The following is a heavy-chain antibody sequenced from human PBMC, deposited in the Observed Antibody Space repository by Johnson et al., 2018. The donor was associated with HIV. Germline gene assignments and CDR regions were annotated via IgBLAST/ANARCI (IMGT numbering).Heavy chain of an antibody. CDR2: ISWNSGSI. Sequence: VQLLESGGGVVQPGRSLRLSCAASGFTFDDYALHWVRQAPGKGLEWVSGISWNSGSIGYADSVKGRFTISRDNAKNSLYLQMNSLRAEDTALYYCAAGDDFDIWGQGTMVTVSS. CDR1: GFTFDDYA. CDR3: AAGDDFDI. V-gene: IGHV3-9*01. J-gene: IGHJ3*02.